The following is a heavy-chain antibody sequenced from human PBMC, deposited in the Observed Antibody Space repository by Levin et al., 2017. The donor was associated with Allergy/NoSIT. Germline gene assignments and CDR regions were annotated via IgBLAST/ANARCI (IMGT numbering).Heavy chain of an antibody. V-gene: IGHV4-39*01. J-gene: IGHJ4*02. Sequence: MTSETLSLTCTVSGGSISSSSYYWGWIRQPPGKGLEWIGSIYYSGSTYYNPSLKSRVTISVDTSKNQFSLKLSSVTAADTAVYYCARRGYSYGYYFDYWGQGTLVTVSS. CDR3: ARRGYSYGYYFDY. CDR2: IYYSGST. CDR1: GGSISSSSYY. D-gene: IGHD5-18*01.